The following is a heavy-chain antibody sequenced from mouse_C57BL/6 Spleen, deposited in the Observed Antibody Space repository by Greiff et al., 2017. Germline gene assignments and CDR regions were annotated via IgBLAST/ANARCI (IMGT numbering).Heavy chain of an antibody. J-gene: IGHJ2*01. CDR1: GYTFTSYW. CDR2: IYPSDSET. D-gene: IGHD2-4*01. Sequence: VQLQQPGAELVRPGSSVKLSCKASGYTFTSYWMDWVKQRPGPGLEWIGNIYPSDSETHYNPKFKDKATLTVDKSSSTAYMQLSSLTSEDSAVYYCARSGTYYDYDYFYYWGQGTTLTVSS. CDR3: ARSGTYYDYDYFYY. V-gene: IGHV1-61*01.